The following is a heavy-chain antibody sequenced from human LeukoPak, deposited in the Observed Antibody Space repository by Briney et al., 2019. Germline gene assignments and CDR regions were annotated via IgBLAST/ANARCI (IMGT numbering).Heavy chain of an antibody. CDR3: ARAQRITIFGVVIQDAFDI. Sequence: GGSLRLSCAASGFTFSSYSMNWVRQAPGKGLEWVSYISSSSTIYYADSVKGRFTISRDNAKNSLYLQMNSLRDEDTAVYYCARAQRITIFGVVIQDAFDIWGQGTMVTVSS. J-gene: IGHJ3*02. V-gene: IGHV3-48*02. CDR1: GFTFSSYS. CDR2: ISSSSTI. D-gene: IGHD3-3*01.